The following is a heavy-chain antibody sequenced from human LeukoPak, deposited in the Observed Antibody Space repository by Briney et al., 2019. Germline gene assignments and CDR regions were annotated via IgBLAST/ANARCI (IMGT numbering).Heavy chain of an antibody. CDR3: VKGGENYYNGMDV. CDR2: IRSKVYGGTT. Sequence: GGSLRLSCTASGFPFGGYPMSWVRQPPGKGLEWLGFIRSKVYGGTTEYAASVKGRFTFSRDDSKTIAYLQMDSLRTEDTAIYYCVKGGENYYNGMDVWGQGTRVTVSS. V-gene: IGHV3-49*04. CDR1: GFPFGGYP. D-gene: IGHD1-26*01. J-gene: IGHJ6*02.